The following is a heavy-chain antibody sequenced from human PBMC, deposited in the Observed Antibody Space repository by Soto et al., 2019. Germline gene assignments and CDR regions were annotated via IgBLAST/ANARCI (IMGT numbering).Heavy chain of an antibody. CDR2: IYYSGST. J-gene: IGHJ6*02. V-gene: IGHV4-39*01. CDR3: ARLSRVVGYYYGMDV. CDR1: GGSISSSSYY. Sequence: QLQLQESGPGLVKPSETLSLTCTVSGGSISSSSYYWGWIRQPPGKGLEWIGSIYYSGSTYYNLSLKSRVTISVDTSKNQFSLKLSSVTAADTAVYYCARLSRVVGYYYGMDVWGQGTTVTVSS. D-gene: IGHD2-15*01.